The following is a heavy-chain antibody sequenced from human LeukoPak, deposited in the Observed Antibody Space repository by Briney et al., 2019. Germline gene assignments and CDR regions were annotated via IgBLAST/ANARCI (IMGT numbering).Heavy chain of an antibody. V-gene: IGHV4-59*11. CDR3: ARSVATIFDYYMDV. CDR2: IYYRGTT. Sequence: SETLSLTCTVSGGSINSHYRSWIRQPPGKGLEWIGHIYYRGTTKYIPSLKSRVTISLDMSKNQFSLKLTSATAADTAVYYCARSVATIFDYYMDVWGNGTTVTVSS. CDR1: GGSINSHY. D-gene: IGHD5-24*01. J-gene: IGHJ6*03.